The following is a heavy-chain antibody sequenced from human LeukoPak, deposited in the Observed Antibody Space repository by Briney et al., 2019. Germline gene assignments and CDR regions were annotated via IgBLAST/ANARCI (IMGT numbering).Heavy chain of an antibody. CDR3: ATILGGSDLVPFDY. V-gene: IGHV5-51*01. J-gene: IGHJ4*02. D-gene: IGHD3-16*01. CDR2: IYPGDSDT. CDR1: GYRFTSYW. Sequence: PGESLKISFKGSGYRFTSYWIGWVRRMPGKGREWMGSIYPGDSDTRYSPSFQGQVTISADKSISTAYLQWSSLKASDTAMYYCATILGGSDLVPFDYWGQGTLVTVSS.